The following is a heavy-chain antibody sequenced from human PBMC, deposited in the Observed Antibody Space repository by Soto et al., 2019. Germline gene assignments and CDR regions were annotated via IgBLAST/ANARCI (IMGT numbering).Heavy chain of an antibody. CDR3: ARHQGSVVVAATFFDY. J-gene: IGHJ4*02. D-gene: IGHD2-15*01. CDR2: IDYSGSP. Sequence: QLQLQESGPGLVKPSETLSLTCTVSGGSISSSSYYWGWIRQPPGKGLEWIGSIDYSGSPYYNLSLKSRVTIPVDTSKNHFSLKLSSVTAADTAVYYCARHQGSVVVAATFFDYWGQETLVTVSS. CDR1: GGSISSSSYY. V-gene: IGHV4-39*01.